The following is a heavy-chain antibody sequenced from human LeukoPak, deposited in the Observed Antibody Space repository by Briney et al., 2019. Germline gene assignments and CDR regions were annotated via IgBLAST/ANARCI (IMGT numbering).Heavy chain of an antibody. CDR1: GYTFTGYY. Sequence: ASVKVSCKASGYTFTGYYIHWVRQAPGQGLEWMGWISPNSGGTKYAQSFQGRVTMTRDTSSNTAHMELSRLRSDDTAVYYCARGDCSVNGCHGGNWFDYWGQGTLVTVSS. D-gene: IGHD2-15*01. CDR2: ISPNSGGT. CDR3: ARGDCSVNGCHGGNWFDY. V-gene: IGHV1-2*02. J-gene: IGHJ5*01.